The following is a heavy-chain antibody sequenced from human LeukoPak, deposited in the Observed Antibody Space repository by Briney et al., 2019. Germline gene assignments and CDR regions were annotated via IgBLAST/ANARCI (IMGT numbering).Heavy chain of an antibody. D-gene: IGHD3-3*01. V-gene: IGHV3-48*03. J-gene: IGHJ4*02. CDR1: GFTFSSYE. CDR2: ISSSGSTI. CDR3: ARDNYDFWSGPFDY. Sequence: GGSLRLSCAASGFTFSSYEMNWVRQAPGKGLEWVSCISSSGSTIYYADSVKGRFTISRDNAKNSLYLQMNSLRAEDTAVYYCARDNYDFWSGPFDYWGQGTLVTVSS.